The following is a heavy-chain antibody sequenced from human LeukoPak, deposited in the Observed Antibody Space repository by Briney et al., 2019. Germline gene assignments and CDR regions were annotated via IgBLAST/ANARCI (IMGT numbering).Heavy chain of an antibody. CDR1: GFTVSSNY. CDR3: ARGLCYSSRSYYYYYGMDV. V-gene: IGHV3-66*02. D-gene: IGHD3-10*01. Sequence: GGSLRLSCAASGFTVSSNYMSWVRQAPGKGLEWVSVIYSGGSTYYAASVKGRFTIARDNSKNTLYLQMNGLRAENTAVYYSARGLCYSSRSYYYYYGMDVWGQGTTVTVSS. CDR2: IYSGGST. J-gene: IGHJ6*02.